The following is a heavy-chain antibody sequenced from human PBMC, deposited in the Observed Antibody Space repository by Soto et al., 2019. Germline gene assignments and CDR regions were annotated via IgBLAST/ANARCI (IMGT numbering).Heavy chain of an antibody. V-gene: IGHV4-31*03. CDR3: AREGGYSTTTDY. CDR1: GGSISSGGYY. CDR2: IYHSGTT. Sequence: QVQLQEAGPGLVKPSQTLSLTCTVSGGSISSGGYYWSWIRHHPGKGLEWIGSIYHSGTTYSNPSLKSRVTIPVDTSKNQFSLKVSSVTAADTAVYYCAREGGYSTTTDYWGQGTLVTVSS. D-gene: IGHD6-13*01. J-gene: IGHJ4*02.